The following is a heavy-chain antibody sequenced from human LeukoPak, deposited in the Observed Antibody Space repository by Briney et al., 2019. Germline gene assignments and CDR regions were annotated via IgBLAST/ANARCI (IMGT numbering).Heavy chain of an antibody. V-gene: IGHV1-18*01. D-gene: IGHD2-2*01. CDR2: ISTYNGDT. J-gene: IGHJ4*02. CDR3: ALTPYCTTATCYYFDF. CDR1: GYTFTTYG. Sequence: ASVKVSCKASGYTFTTYGISWVRQAPGQGLEWMGWISTYNGDTNYAQKLQGRVTMTADTSTSTTYMELRSLRSDDTAVYYCALTPYCTTATCYYFDFWGQGTLVTVSS.